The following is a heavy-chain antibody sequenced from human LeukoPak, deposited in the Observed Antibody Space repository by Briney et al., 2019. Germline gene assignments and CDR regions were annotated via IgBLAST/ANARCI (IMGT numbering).Heavy chain of an antibody. CDR1: GGSFSGYY. D-gene: IGHD3-9*01. CDR3: ARGLGLRYFDWSKNWFDP. V-gene: IGHV4-34*01. CDR2: INHSGST. J-gene: IGHJ5*02. Sequence: SETLSLTCAVYGGSFSGYYWSWIRQPPGKGLEWIGEINHSGSTNYNPSLKSRVTISVDTSKNQFSPKLSSVTAADTAVYYCARGLGLRYFDWSKNWFDPWGQGTLVTVSS.